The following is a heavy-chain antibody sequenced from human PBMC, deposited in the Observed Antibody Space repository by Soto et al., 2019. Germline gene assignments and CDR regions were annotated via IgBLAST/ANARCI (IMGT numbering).Heavy chain of an antibody. D-gene: IGHD3-10*01. Sequence: ASVKVSCKASGYTFTSYYMHWVRQAPGQGLEWMGIINPSGGSTSYAQKFQGRVTMTRDTSTSTVYMELSSLRSEDTAVYYCAGAMVPTYYFDYWGQGTLVTVSS. V-gene: IGHV1-46*01. CDR2: INPSGGST. J-gene: IGHJ4*02. CDR1: GYTFTSYY. CDR3: AGAMVPTYYFDY.